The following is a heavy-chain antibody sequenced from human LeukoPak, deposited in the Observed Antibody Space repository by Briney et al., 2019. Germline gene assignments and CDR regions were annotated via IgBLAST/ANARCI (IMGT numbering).Heavy chain of an antibody. J-gene: IGHJ2*01. CDR3: ARDWPGISLHFDL. V-gene: IGHV1-2*02. Sequence: ASVKVSCKASGFTFNAYYIHWVRQAPGQGLEWMGWINPNTGDTNFAQKFQGRVAMTRDTSLSTAYMDLSRLTSDDTAVYYCARDWPGISLHFDLWGRGTLVTVSS. D-gene: IGHD2-15*01. CDR1: GFTFNAYY. CDR2: INPNTGDT.